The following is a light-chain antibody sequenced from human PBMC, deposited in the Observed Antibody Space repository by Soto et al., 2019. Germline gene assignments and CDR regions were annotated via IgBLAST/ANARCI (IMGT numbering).Light chain of an antibody. Sequence: QSALAQPASVSGSPGQSITISCTGTSSDVGGHKYVSWYQQHPGKAPKLIIYEVNNRPSGVSNRFSGSKSGNTASLTISGLQAEDEAEYSCSSYTSSSSVVFGGGTKLTAL. CDR1: SSDVGGHKY. CDR3: SSYTSSSSVV. V-gene: IGLV2-14*01. CDR2: EVN. J-gene: IGLJ2*01.